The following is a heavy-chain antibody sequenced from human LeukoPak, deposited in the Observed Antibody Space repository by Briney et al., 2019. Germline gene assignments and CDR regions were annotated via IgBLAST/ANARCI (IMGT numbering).Heavy chain of an antibody. J-gene: IGHJ4*02. V-gene: IGHV3-74*01. CDR2: INSDGSST. CDR3: ARPNKGYYY. Sequence: GGSLRLSCAPSGFTFSSYWTHWVRQAPGKGLVWVSRINSDGSSTNYADSVKGRFTISRGNAKNTLYLQMNSLRAEDTAVYYCARPNKGYYYWGQGTLVTVSS. D-gene: IGHD3-22*01. CDR1: GFTFSSYW.